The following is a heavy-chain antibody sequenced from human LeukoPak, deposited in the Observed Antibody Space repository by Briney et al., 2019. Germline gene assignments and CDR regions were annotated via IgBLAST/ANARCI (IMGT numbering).Heavy chain of an antibody. CDR3: ARDQYCGGDCYSEENDAFDI. D-gene: IGHD2-21*02. J-gene: IGHJ3*02. CDR2: IYHSGST. CDR1: GGSISSSNW. Sequence: SGTLSLTCAVSGGSISSSNWWSWVRQPPGKGLEWIGEIYHSGSTNYNPSLKSRVTISVDKSKNQFSLKLSSVTAADTAVYYCARDQYCGGDCYSEENDAFDIWGQGTMVTVSS. V-gene: IGHV4-4*02.